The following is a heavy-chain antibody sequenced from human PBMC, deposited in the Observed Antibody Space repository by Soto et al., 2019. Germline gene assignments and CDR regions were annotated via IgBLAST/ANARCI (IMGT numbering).Heavy chain of an antibody. J-gene: IGHJ6*02. CDR1: GGSISSYY. CDR3: ARARYSNYVYYYYGMDV. Sequence: QVQLQESGPGLVKPSETLSLTCTVSGGSISSYYWSWIRQPPGKGLEWIGYIYYSGSTNYNPSLKSRVTISVDTSKNQFSLKLSSVTAAYTAVYYCARARYSNYVYYYYGMDVWGQGTTVTVSS. V-gene: IGHV4-59*01. D-gene: IGHD4-4*01. CDR2: IYYSGST.